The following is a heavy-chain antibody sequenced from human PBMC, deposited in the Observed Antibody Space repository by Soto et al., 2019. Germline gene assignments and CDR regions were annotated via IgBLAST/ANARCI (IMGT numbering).Heavy chain of an antibody. CDR3: AKDFRAIYGYKHFDY. CDR2: VSGSGDST. V-gene: IGHV3-23*01. D-gene: IGHD3-10*01. Sequence: GVSLRLSCSASGFNFRDYYMTWIRQAPGKGPEWVSSVSGSGDSTYYAASVKGRFTISRDNSKNTLYLQIYGLRAEDSAVYYCAKDFRAIYGYKHFDYWGQGTLVT. CDR1: GFNFRDYY. J-gene: IGHJ4*02.